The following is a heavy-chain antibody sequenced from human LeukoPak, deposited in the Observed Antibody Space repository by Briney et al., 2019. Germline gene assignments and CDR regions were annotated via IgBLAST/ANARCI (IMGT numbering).Heavy chain of an antibody. CDR3: AKSAAAAGIKAFDI. Sequence: GGSLRLSCAASGFTFDDYAMHWVRHAPGKGLEWVSGISWNSGSIGYADSVKGRFTISRDNAKNSLYLQMNSLRAEDTALYYCAKSAAAAGIKAFDIWGQGTMVTVSS. V-gene: IGHV3-9*01. CDR1: GFTFDDYA. J-gene: IGHJ3*02. D-gene: IGHD6-13*01. CDR2: ISWNSGSI.